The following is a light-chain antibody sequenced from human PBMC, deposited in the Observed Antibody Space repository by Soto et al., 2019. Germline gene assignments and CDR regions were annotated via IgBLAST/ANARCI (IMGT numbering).Light chain of an antibody. CDR2: GAS. CDR3: QQYGSSFFT. J-gene: IGKJ3*01. CDR1: QSVSSSY. V-gene: IGKV3-20*01. Sequence: EFVLTQSPGTLSLSPGERATLSCRASQSVSSSYLAWYQQKPGQAPRLLIYGASSRATGIPDRFSGSGSGTDFTLTISRLEPEDFAVYYCQQYGSSFFTFGPGTKVDIK.